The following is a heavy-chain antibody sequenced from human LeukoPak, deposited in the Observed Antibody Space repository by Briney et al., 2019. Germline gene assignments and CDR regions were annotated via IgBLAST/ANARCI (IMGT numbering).Heavy chain of an antibody. CDR2: IYHSGST. D-gene: IGHD3-3*01. CDR1: GGSISSGGYS. Sequence: SETLSLTCAVSGGSISSGGYSWSWIRQPPGKGLEWIGYIYHSGSTYYNPSLKSRVTISVDTSKNQFSLKLSSVTAADTAVYYCARALKRITIFGVAQFDAFDIWGQGTMVTVSS. J-gene: IGHJ3*02. CDR3: ARALKRITIFGVAQFDAFDI. V-gene: IGHV4-30-2*01.